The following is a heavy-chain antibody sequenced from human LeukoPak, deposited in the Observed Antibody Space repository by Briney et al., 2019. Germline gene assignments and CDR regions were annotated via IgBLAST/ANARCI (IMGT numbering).Heavy chain of an antibody. J-gene: IGHJ4*02. V-gene: IGHV6-1*01. D-gene: IGHD6-13*01. CDR2: TYYRSKWYN. Sequence: SQTLSLTCAISGDSVSSNSAAWNWIRQSPSRGLEWLGRTYYRSKWYNDYAVSVKSRITINPDTSKNQFSLQLNSVTPEDTAVYYCARAMRIAAAGTYYFDYWGQGTLVTVS. CDR3: ARAMRIAAAGTYYFDY. CDR1: GDSVSSNSAA.